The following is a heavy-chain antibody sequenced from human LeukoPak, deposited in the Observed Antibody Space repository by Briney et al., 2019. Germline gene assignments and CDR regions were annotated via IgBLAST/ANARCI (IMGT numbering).Heavy chain of an antibody. CDR2: INTNTGNP. J-gene: IGHJ4*02. CDR3: ARGGIAVTGTNLDY. D-gene: IGHD6-19*01. CDR1: GYTFTNFA. Sequence: ASVKVSCKASGYTFTNFAMNWVRQAPGQGLEGMGWINTNTGNPTYVQEFTGRFVFSLDTSVNTAYLQISSLKAYDTAVYYCARGGIAVTGTNLDYWGQGTLVTVSS. V-gene: IGHV7-4-1*02.